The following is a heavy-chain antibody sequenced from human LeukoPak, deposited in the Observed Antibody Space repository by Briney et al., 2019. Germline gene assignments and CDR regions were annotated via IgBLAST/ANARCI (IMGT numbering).Heavy chain of an antibody. CDR1: GYTFTSYG. CDR3: ARLYGSGSYLLDAFDI. J-gene: IGHJ3*02. V-gene: IGHV1-18*01. CDR2: ISAYNGNT. D-gene: IGHD3-10*01. Sequence: GASVKVSCKASGYTFTSYGISWVRQAPGQGLEWMGWISAYNGNTNYAQKLQGRVTMTTDTSTSTAYMELRSLRSDDTAVYYCARLYGSGSYLLDAFDIWGQGTMVTVSS.